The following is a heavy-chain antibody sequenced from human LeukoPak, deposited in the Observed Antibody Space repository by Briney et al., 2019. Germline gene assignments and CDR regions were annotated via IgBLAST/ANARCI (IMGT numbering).Heavy chain of an antibody. Sequence: GGSLRLSCAASGFTFSSYAMSWVRQAPGKGLEWVANIKQDGSEKYYVDSVKGRFTISRDNAKNSLYLQMNSLRAEDTAVYYCARELKGYPAFDIWGQGTMVTVSS. CDR3: ARELKGYPAFDI. CDR1: GFTFSSYA. J-gene: IGHJ3*02. CDR2: IKQDGSEK. V-gene: IGHV3-7*01. D-gene: IGHD5-12*01.